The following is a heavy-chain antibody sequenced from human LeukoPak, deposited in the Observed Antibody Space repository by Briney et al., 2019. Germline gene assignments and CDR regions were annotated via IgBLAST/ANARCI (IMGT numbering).Heavy chain of an antibody. CDR2: ISASGGST. CDR1: GFTFSSHA. J-gene: IGHJ4*02. CDR3: AKRYTYYYESSGYFDY. V-gene: IGHV3-23*01. Sequence: PGGSLRLSCAASGFTFSSHAMSWVRQAPGKGLESVSVISASGGSTYYADSVKGRVTISRDNSKNTLYLQMNSLRAEDTAVYYCAKRYTYYYESSGYFDYWGQGTLVTVSS. D-gene: IGHD3-22*01.